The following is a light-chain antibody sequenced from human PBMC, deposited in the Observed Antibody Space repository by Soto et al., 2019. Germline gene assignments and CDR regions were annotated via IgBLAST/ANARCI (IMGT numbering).Light chain of an antibody. CDR2: QAS. CDR3: LQNKSHWT. CDR1: QSISRQ. Sequence: DIQMTQSPSTLSASIGDRVSITCRASQSISRQLAWYQQKPGKAPNLLIYQASSLQTGVPSRFTGSGSGTEFLLTISSLQPDDLATYYRLQNKSHWTFGQGTKVEVK. J-gene: IGKJ1*01. V-gene: IGKV1-5*03.